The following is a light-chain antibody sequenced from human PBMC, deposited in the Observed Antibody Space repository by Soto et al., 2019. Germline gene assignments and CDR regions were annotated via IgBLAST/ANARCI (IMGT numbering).Light chain of an antibody. CDR2: DAS. CDR1: QSVGRN. V-gene: IGKV3-15*01. J-gene: IGKJ1*01. CDR3: HQYNNWPWT. Sequence: EVVMTQSLASLSVSPGERAALSCRASQSVGRNLAWYQQKPGQAPRLLIYDASTRATGIPARFSGGGSGTDFTLTISRLEPEDFALYYCHQYNNWPWTFGQGTKVAI.